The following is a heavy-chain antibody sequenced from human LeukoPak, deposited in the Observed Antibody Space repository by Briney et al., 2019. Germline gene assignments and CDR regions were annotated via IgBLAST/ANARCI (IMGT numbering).Heavy chain of an antibody. CDR1: GFTFSSYA. D-gene: IGHD3-10*01. V-gene: IGHV3-23*01. Sequence: GWSLRLSCAASGFTFSSYAMSWVRQAPGMGLEWVSAISGSGGNSYYADSVKGRFAISRDSSKSTLYLQMNSLRAEDTAVYYCAKKQTGSGSSGGNYYHYMDVWGKGTTVTVSS. J-gene: IGHJ6*03. CDR3: AKKQTGSGSSGGNYYHYMDV. CDR2: ISGSGGNS.